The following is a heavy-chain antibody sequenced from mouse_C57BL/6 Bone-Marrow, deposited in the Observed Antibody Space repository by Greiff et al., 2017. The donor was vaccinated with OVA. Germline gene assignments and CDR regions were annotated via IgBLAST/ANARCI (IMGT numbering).Heavy chain of an antibody. CDR1: GFTFSSYA. D-gene: IGHD1-1*01. CDR2: ISDGGSYT. Sequence: EVKLMESGGGLVKPGGSLKLSCAASGFTFSSYAMSLVRQTSEKRLEWVATISDGGSYTYYPDNVKGRFTISRDNAKNNLYLQMSHLKSEDTAMYYCARDRDYYGSSPMDYWGQGTSVTVSS. CDR3: ARDRDYYGSSPMDY. V-gene: IGHV5-4*01. J-gene: IGHJ4*01.